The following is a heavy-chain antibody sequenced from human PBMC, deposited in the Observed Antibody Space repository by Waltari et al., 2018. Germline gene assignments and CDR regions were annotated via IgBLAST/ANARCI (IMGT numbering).Heavy chain of an antibody. D-gene: IGHD2-21*01. Sequence: QLELQESGPGLVKPSETLSLTCIVSGASISISSRDYWGWIRQPPGKGLEWIGSIYSGGATHYNPSLTSRVTLSVDTSKNQFSLGLRSVTAADTAVYYCARYIVGTMVDYWSPGTLVTVSS. CDR3: ARYIVGTMVDY. V-gene: IGHV4-39*01. CDR2: IYSGGAT. CDR1: GASISISSRDY. J-gene: IGHJ4*02.